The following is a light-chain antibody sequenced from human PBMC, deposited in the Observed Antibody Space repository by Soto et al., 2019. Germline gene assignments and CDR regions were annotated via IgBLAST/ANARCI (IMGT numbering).Light chain of an antibody. CDR3: AAWDDSPNLRLL. CDR1: SSNIGRNS. V-gene: IGLV1-44*01. J-gene: IGLJ2*01. CDR2: SGD. Sequence: QSVLSQPPSASGTPGQTVTISCSGGSSNIGRNSVDWYQQFPGTAPRLLIYSGDQRPSGDPDRFSGSKSGTSASLAISGLQSADEADYYCAAWDDSPNLRLLFGGGTKVTVL.